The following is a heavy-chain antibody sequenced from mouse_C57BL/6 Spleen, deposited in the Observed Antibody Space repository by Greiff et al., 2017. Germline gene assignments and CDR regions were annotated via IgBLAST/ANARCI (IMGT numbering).Heavy chain of an antibody. CDR3: AISYYGSSAWFAY. CDR2: IYPGSGST. CDR1: GYTFTSDW. Sequence: VQLQQPGAELVKPGDSVKMSCKASGYTFTSDWITWVKQRPGQGLEWIGDIYPGSGSTNYNEKFKSKATLTVDTSSSAAYLQLSSLTSEDSAVYYCAISYYGSSAWFAYWDQGTLVTVSA. D-gene: IGHD1-1*01. J-gene: IGHJ3*01. V-gene: IGHV1-55*01.